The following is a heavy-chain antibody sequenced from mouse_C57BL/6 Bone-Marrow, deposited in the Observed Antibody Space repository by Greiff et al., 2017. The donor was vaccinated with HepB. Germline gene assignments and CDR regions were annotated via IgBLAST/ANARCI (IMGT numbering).Heavy chain of an antibody. CDR2: ISDGGSYT. Sequence: EVNVVESGGGLVKPGGSLKLSCAASGFTFSSYAMSWVRQTPEKRLEWVATISDGGSYTYYPDNVKGRFTISRDNAKNNLYLQMSHLKSEDTAMYDCGSNWNQAWFAYWGQGTLVTVSA. CDR1: GFTFSSYA. J-gene: IGHJ3*01. V-gene: IGHV5-4*03. D-gene: IGHD2-5*01. CDR3: GSNWNQAWFAY.